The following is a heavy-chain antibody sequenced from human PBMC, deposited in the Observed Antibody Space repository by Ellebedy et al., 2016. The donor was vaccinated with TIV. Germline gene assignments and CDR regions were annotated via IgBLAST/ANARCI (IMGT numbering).Heavy chain of an antibody. J-gene: IGHJ6*02. CDR1: GFTFSTYG. Sequence: GESLKISXAASGFTFSTYGMTWVRQAPGKGLQWVSYISSSGTPIYYADSVKGRFTISRDNAKNTLYLQMNSLRAEDTAVYYCATDRVVIALYYYYYGMDVWGQGTTVTVSS. CDR3: ATDRVVIALYYYYYGMDV. D-gene: IGHD3-3*01. V-gene: IGHV3-48*01. CDR2: ISSSGTPI.